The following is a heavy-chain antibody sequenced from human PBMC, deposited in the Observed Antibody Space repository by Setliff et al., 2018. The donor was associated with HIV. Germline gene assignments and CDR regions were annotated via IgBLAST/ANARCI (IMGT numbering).Heavy chain of an antibody. CDR1: GYSISSGYY. Sequence: PSETLSLTCAVSGYSISSGYYWGWIRQPPGKGLEWIGSIYHSGSTYYNPSLKSRVTISVDTSKNQFSLKLSSVTAADTAVYYCARKLRPGHGVDVWGQGTTVTVSS. V-gene: IGHV4-38-2*01. CDR3: ARKLRPGHGVDV. CDR2: IYHSGST. D-gene: IGHD3-10*01. J-gene: IGHJ6*02.